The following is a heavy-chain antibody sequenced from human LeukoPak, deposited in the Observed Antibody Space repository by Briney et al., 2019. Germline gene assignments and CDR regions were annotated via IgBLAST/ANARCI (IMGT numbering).Heavy chain of an antibody. Sequence: PGGSLRLSCAASGFTFSNYAMNWVRQAPGKGLEWVSSISSSSSYIYYADSVKGRFTISRDNAKNSLYLQMNSLKTEDTAVYYCTTDPTRALVVVAAIKEKKFDYWGQGTLVTVSS. CDR2: ISSSSSYI. CDR1: GFTFSNYA. J-gene: IGHJ4*02. CDR3: TTDPTRALVVVAAIKEKKFDY. V-gene: IGHV3-21*03. D-gene: IGHD2-15*01.